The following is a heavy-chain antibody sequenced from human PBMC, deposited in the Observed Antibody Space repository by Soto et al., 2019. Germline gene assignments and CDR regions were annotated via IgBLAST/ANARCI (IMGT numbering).Heavy chain of an antibody. CDR2: ISFDGSNK. J-gene: IGHJ4*02. Sequence: GGSLRLSCAASGFTFSTYAMHWVRQAPGKGLEWVAVISFDGSNKDYADSVKGRFTISRDDSKNTLYLQMNSLRAEDTAVYYCASTFWRGLYPHYYFDYWGQGTLVTV. D-gene: IGHD3-3*01. CDR1: GFTFSTYA. CDR3: ASTFWRGLYPHYYFDY. V-gene: IGHV3-30-3*01.